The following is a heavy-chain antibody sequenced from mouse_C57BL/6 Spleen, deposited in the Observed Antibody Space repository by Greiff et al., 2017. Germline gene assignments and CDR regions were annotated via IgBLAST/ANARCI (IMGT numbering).Heavy chain of an antibody. CDR3: ASQAYPRDFYYFDY. Sequence: EVMLVESGGDLVKPGGSLKLSCAASGFTFSSYGLSWVRQPPDKRLEWVPTISSGGSYTYYPDSVKERFTISRDNAKNALYLQMSSLKSEDTAMYYCASQAYPRDFYYFDYWSQGTTLTVSS. CDR2: ISSGGSYT. J-gene: IGHJ2*01. V-gene: IGHV5-6*01. CDR1: GFTFSSYG. D-gene: IGHD2-10*01.